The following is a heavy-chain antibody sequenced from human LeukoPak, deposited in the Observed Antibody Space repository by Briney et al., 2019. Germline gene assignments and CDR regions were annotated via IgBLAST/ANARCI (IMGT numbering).Heavy chain of an antibody. CDR1: GFTFSSYE. J-gene: IGHJ4*02. D-gene: IGHD5-24*01. Sequence: GGSLTLSCTASGFTFSSYEMNWVRQAPGKGREWVSDISSSGSPIYYADSVKGRFTVSRDNAKNSLYLQMSSLRAEDTAVYYCARTMAFWGQGTLVVVSS. CDR3: ARTMAF. CDR2: ISSSGSPI. V-gene: IGHV3-48*03.